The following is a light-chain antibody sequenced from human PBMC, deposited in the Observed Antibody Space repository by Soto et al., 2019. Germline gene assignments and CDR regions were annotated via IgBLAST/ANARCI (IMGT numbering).Light chain of an antibody. CDR3: QQYSSYPIT. J-gene: IGKJ5*01. Sequence: DIQMTQSPPSLSASVGDRVTITCRASQGINNYLAWFQQKPGKAPESLIYDASTLQSVVPSRFSGGGSVTDFTLTISSLQPQDSATYYCQQYSSYPITFGQGTRLDIK. CDR2: DAS. CDR1: QGINNY. V-gene: IGKV1-16*01.